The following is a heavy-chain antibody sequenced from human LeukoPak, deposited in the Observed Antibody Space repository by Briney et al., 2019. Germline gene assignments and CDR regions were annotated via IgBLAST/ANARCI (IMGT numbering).Heavy chain of an antibody. CDR1: GYTFTTYY. CDR2: IDPSGGSA. D-gene: IGHD2-2*01. J-gene: IGHJ6*03. Sequence: ASVKVSCKASGYTFTTYYMDWVRQAPGQGLEWMGIIDPSGGSATYAQKFHGRVTMTRDTSTRTFYMELNSLRSAEPAIYYCARRVYCSSASCYHYYYYMDVWGKGTTVTVSS. CDR3: ARRVYCSSASCYHYYYYMDV. V-gene: IGHV1-46*03.